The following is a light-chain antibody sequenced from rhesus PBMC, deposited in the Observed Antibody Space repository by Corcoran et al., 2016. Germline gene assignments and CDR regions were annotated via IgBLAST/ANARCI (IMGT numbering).Light chain of an antibody. Sequence: DIQMSQSPSSLSASVGDRVTITCRASQGISSYLNWYQQKPGKAPKLLIYSANSLASGVPSMFSGSGSGTDYTLTISILQPEDFATYYCQQGYSTPFTFGPGTKLDIK. CDR3: QQGYSTPFT. V-gene: IGKV1-32*03. CDR1: QGISSY. J-gene: IGKJ3*01. CDR2: SAN.